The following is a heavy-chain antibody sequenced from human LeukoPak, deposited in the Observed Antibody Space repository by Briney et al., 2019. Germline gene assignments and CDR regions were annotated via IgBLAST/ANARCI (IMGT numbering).Heavy chain of an antibody. Sequence: ASVKVSCKASGYTFTSYDINWVRQATGQGLEWMGWMNSNSGNTGYAQKFQGRVTMTRNTSISTAYMELSSLRSEDTAVYYCARAPEWGKANYYYYMDVWGKGTTVTVSS. V-gene: IGHV1-8*01. CDR2: MNSNSGNT. CDR3: ARAPEWGKANYYYYMDV. J-gene: IGHJ6*03. CDR1: GYTFTSYD. D-gene: IGHD1-26*01.